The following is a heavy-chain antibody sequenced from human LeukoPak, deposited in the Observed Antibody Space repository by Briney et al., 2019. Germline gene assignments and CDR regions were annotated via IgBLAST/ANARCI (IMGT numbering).Heavy chain of an antibody. D-gene: IGHD1-26*01. CDR1: DDSITSYY. CDR2: ISYSGRT. Sequence: SETLSLTCTVSDDSITSYYWGWIRQSPGKRLEWIGSISYSGRTHYNPSLKSRVSISVDTSNNHFSLKLASVTAADTSVFYCARLVGVTDYFDYWGQGTLVTVSS. CDR3: ARLVGVTDYFDY. V-gene: IGHV4-39*02. J-gene: IGHJ4*02.